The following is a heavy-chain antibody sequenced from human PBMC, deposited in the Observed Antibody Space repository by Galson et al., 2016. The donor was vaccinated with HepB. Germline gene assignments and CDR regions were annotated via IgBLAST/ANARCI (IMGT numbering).Heavy chain of an antibody. CDR3: ARGMNRGVNWLDP. CDR1: GYTFTDYY. D-gene: IGHD3-10*01. J-gene: IGHJ5*02. V-gene: IGHV1-2*02. Sequence: SVKVSCKASGYTFTDYYIHWVRQAPGQGLEWMGWINPHSGDTNYAQKFQGRVTVTRDTSISTAYMELSRPRSDDTAVYYCARGMNRGVNWLDPWGQGTPVTVSS. CDR2: INPHSGDT.